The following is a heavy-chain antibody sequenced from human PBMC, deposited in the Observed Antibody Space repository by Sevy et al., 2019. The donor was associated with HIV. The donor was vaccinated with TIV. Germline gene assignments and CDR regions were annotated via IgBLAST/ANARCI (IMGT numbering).Heavy chain of an antibody. D-gene: IGHD3-3*01. J-gene: IGHJ4*02. V-gene: IGHV3-23*01. CDR2: ISFSGSKT. CDR3: AKTPFMDFWNDYYSFYFDF. Sequence: GGSLRLSCAAAGFNFNNYAMTWVRQAPGKGLEWVSGISFSGSKTYYAESVKGRFSSSRDHSKNTLYLQMNNVMVEDTAVYFCAKTPFMDFWNDYYSFYFDFWGQGTLVTVSS. CDR1: GFNFNNYA.